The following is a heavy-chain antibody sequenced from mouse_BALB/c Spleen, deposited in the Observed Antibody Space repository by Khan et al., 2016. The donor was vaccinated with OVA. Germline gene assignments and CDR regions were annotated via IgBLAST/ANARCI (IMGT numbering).Heavy chain of an antibody. V-gene: IGHV1-63*02. D-gene: IGHD3-1*01. CDR3: ARRGAARGKGDCFDY. CDR2: IYPGGGYT. CDR1: GYTFTNYW. J-gene: IGHJ2*01. Sequence: QMQLEESGAELVRPGTSVKMSCKAAGYTFTNYWIGWVKQRPGHGLEWIGDIYPGGGYTNYNEKFKGKATLTADTSSSTAYMQVSSLTSEDSAIFYCARRGAARGKGDCFDYWGQGTTVTVSS.